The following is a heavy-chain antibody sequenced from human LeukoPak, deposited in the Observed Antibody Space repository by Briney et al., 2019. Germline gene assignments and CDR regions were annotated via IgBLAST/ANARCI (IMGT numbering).Heavy chain of an antibody. V-gene: IGHV4-39*01. CDR3: AGATVTTFLYYYYYGMDV. D-gene: IGHD4-17*01. CDR2: IYYSGST. CDR1: GGSIRSSSYY. Sequence: SETLSLTCTVSGGSIRSSSYYWGWIRQPPGKGLEWIGSIYYSGSTYYNPSLKSRVTISVDTSKKEFFLKLSSVTAADTAVYYCAGATVTTFLYYYYYGMDVWGQGTTVTVSS. J-gene: IGHJ6*02.